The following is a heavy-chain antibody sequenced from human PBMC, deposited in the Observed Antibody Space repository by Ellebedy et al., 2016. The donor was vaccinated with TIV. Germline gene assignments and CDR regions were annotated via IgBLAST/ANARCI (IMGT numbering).Heavy chain of an antibody. Sequence: MPSETLSLTCTVSGDSIRSYYWSWIRQPPGKGLEWIGYIYKSGSTNYNPSLKSRVTISIDTSKNQFSLKLSSVTAADTAVYYCARREGYYGSGSYYANWGQGALVTVSS. CDR3: ARREGYYGSGSYYAN. CDR1: GDSIRSYY. V-gene: IGHV4-59*01. D-gene: IGHD3-10*01. CDR2: IYKSGST. J-gene: IGHJ4*02.